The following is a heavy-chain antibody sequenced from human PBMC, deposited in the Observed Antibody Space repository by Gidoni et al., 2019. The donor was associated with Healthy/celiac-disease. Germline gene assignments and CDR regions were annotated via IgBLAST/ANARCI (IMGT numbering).Heavy chain of an antibody. D-gene: IGHD2-2*01. Sequence: QVQLVESGGGVVQPGRSLRLSCAASGFTFSSYGMHWVRQAPGKGLEWVAVIGYDGSNKYYADSVKGRFTISRDNSKNTLYLQMNSLRAEDTAVYYCARDPKLSLDIVVVPAAAHPFDYWGQGTLVTVSS. CDR3: ARDPKLSLDIVVVPAAAHPFDY. CDR1: GFTFSSYG. J-gene: IGHJ4*02. CDR2: IGYDGSNK. V-gene: IGHV3-33*01.